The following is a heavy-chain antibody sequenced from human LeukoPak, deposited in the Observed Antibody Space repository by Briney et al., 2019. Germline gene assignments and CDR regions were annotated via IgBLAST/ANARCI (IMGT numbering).Heavy chain of an antibody. D-gene: IGHD1-26*01. J-gene: IGHJ4*02. CDR2: INHSGST. CDR1: GGSFSGYY. Sequence: SETLSLTCAVYGGSFSGYYWSWIRQPPGKGLEWIGEINHSGSTNYNPSLKSRVTISVDTSKNQFSLKLSSVSAADTAVYYCASAPIVGATDYRTVFDYWGQGTLVTVSS. CDR3: ASAPIVGATDYRTVFDY. V-gene: IGHV4-34*01.